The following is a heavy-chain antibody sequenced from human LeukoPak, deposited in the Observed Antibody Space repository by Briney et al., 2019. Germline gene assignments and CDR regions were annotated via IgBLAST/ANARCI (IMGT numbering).Heavy chain of an antibody. CDR3: ARRAAGVDY. D-gene: IGHD6-13*01. J-gene: IGHJ4*02. CDR2: IYPGDSDT. Sequence: GESLKISCQGSGYSFTSYWIGWVRQMPGEGLEWMGIIYPGDSDTRYSPSFQGQVTISADKFITTAYLQWSSLKASDTAIYYCARRAAGVDYWGQGTLVTVSS. V-gene: IGHV5-51*01. CDR1: GYSFTSYW.